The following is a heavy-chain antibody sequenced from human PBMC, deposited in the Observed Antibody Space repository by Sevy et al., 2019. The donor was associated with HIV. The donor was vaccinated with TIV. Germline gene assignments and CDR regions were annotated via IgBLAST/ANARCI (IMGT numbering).Heavy chain of an antibody. Sequence: ASVKVSCKASGDTFRKYVISWVRQAPGQGLEWMGGIIPVYGTTNYAQKFQARVTFTADDSTSTVYMELSRLRSEDTAVYYCARDMTCGGDCYYFDNWGQGTLVTVSS. CDR1: GDTFRKYV. V-gene: IGHV1-69*13. CDR2: IIPVYGTT. D-gene: IGHD2-21*02. CDR3: ARDMTCGGDCYYFDN. J-gene: IGHJ4*02.